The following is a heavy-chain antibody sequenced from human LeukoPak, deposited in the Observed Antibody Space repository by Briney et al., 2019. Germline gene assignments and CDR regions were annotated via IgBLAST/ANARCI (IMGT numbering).Heavy chain of an antibody. J-gene: IGHJ4*02. Sequence: NSSETLSLTCTVSGGSISTSSYSWGWIRQPPGKGLEWIGSIYHSGSTYYNPSLKTRVTISVDTSKNQFSLKLSSVTAADTAVYYCARDRGPGVGATGYYFHYWGQGTLVTVSS. CDR3: ARDRGPGVGATGYYFHY. CDR1: GGSISTSSYS. CDR2: IYHSGST. D-gene: IGHD1-26*01. V-gene: IGHV4-39*07.